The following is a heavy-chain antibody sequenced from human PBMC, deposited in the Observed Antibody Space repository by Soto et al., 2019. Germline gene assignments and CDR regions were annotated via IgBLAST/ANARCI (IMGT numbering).Heavy chain of an antibody. J-gene: IGHJ4*02. D-gene: IGHD3-22*01. Sequence: QVQLQESGPGLVKPSQTLSLTCTVSGGSISSGDYYWSWIRQPPGKGLEWIGYICYSGSTYYNPSLKSRVTTSEAPSKNKFPLNLSSETAADPAVYYCASWSYYYDSRACYHYGGQGTQVSVSS. CDR3: ASWSYYYDSRACYHY. V-gene: IGHV4-30-4*01. CDR1: GGSISSGDYY. CDR2: ICYSGST.